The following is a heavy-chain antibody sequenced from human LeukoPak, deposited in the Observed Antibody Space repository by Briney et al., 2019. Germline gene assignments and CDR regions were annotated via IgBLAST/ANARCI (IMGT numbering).Heavy chain of an antibody. CDR3: AKGDDSHFDY. CDR2: ISGSGGST. V-gene: IGHV3-23*01. CDR1: GFTFSIYS. Sequence: PGGSLRLSCAASGFTFSIYSMNWVRQAPGKGLEWVSAISGSGGSTYYADSVKGRFTISRDNSKNTLYLQMNSLRAEDTAVYYCAKGDDSHFDYWGQGTLVTVSS. J-gene: IGHJ4*02. D-gene: IGHD3-22*01.